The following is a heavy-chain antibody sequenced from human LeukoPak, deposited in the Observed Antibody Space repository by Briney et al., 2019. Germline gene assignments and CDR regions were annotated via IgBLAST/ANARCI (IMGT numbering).Heavy chain of an antibody. D-gene: IGHD6-19*01. CDR1: GFTYKSFP. J-gene: IGHJ4*02. CDR2: TSGDEDST. CDR3: TKDLMTGFSNGWHFGS. V-gene: IGHV3-23*01. Sequence: GVPLRLSCAASGFTYKSFPMIWVRQAPGKGLEWFTVTSGDEDSTHYAESVRGRFIISTDNSKNSLYLQMNSLRAEDTAIYYCTKDLMTGFSNGWHFGSWGEGTLVTVSS.